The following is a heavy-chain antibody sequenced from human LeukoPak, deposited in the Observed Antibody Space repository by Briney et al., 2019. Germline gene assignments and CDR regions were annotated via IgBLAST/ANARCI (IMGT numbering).Heavy chain of an antibody. CDR3: ARSLGDSGILYYFMDV. V-gene: IGHV3-53*01. CDR1: EFTVSDSY. J-gene: IGHJ6*03. CDR2: IFSGGST. Sequence: GGSLRLSGAASEFTVSDSYMSWARQAPGKGLQWVSVIFSGGSTYYADSVKGRLTHSRDNSKNTLYLQMNSLRAEDTAVYYCARSLGDSGILYYFMDVWGEGTTVTVSS. D-gene: IGHD3-10*01.